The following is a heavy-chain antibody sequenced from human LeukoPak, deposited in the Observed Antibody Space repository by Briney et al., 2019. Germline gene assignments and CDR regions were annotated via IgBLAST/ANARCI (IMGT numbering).Heavy chain of an antibody. V-gene: IGHV1-46*01. CDR1: VYTXISYF. CDR2: INPSGGST. D-gene: IGHD2-21*02. J-gene: IGHJ4*02. Sequence: ASVTVSCKASVYTXISYFIHWVRQAPGQGLEWMGIINPSGGSTRYAQKFQGRVTMTRDTSTSTVYMEMSSLRSEDTAVYYCARSGGDAIRPFDYWGQGTLVTVSS. CDR3: ARSGGDAIRPFDY.